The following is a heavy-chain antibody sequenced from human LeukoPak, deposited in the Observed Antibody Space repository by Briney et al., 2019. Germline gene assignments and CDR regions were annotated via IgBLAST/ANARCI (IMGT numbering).Heavy chain of an antibody. J-gene: IGHJ4*02. D-gene: IGHD6-13*01. Sequence: SETLSLTCTVSGGSISSYYWSWIRQPPGKGLEWIGYIYYSGSTNYNPSLKSRVTISVDTSKNQFSLRLSSVTAADTAVYYCARAPYGSNWYYFDYWGQGTLVTVSS. CDR1: GGSISSYY. CDR3: ARAPYGSNWYYFDY. V-gene: IGHV4-59*01. CDR2: IYYSGST.